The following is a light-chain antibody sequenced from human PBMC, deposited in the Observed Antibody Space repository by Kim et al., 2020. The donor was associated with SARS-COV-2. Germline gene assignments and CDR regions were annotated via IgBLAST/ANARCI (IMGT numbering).Light chain of an antibody. Sequence: QSVLTQPPSASGTPGQRVTISCSGSSSNIGSNVVNWYQQLPGTAPKLLIYSNDYRPSGVPDRFSGSKSGTSASLATSGLQSEDEADYYCVAWDDSLNGSVFGGGTKVTVL. J-gene: IGLJ3*02. CDR3: VAWDDSLNGSV. V-gene: IGLV1-44*01. CDR1: SSNIGSNV. CDR2: SND.